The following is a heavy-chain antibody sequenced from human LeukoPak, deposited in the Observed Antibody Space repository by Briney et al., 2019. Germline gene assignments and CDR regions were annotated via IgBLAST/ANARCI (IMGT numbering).Heavy chain of an antibody. J-gene: IGHJ4*02. CDR1: GGSISSGGFY. D-gene: IGHD3-10*01. CDR2: IYYSGST. CDR3: ARGPLLAPFDY. Sequence: SQTLSLTCTVSGGSISSGGFYWTWIRQPPGKGLEWIGYIYYSGSTYYNPSLKSRVTISVDTSKNQFSLKLSSVTAAGTAVYYCARGPLLAPFDYWGQDTLVTVSS. V-gene: IGHV4-30-4*01.